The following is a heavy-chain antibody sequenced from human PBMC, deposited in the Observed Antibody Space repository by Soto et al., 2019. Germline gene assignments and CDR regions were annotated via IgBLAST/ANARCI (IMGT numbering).Heavy chain of an antibody. V-gene: IGHV3-15*07. CDR3: TTDSPLYASFWGAFRNYSGMDV. CDR2: IKSKSDGGTT. D-gene: IGHD2-2*01. Sequence: EVQLVESGGGLVKPGGSLRLSCAASGFTFSNAWMNWVRQAPGKGLEWVGRIKSKSDGGTTDYAAPVKGRFTISRDDPKDTLYLQMNSLKTEDTAVYYCTTDSPLYASFWGAFRNYSGMDVWGPGTMVIGSS. CDR1: GFTFSNAW. J-gene: IGHJ6*02.